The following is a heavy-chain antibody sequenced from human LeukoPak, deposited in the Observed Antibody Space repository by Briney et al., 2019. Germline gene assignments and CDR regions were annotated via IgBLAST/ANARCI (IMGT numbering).Heavy chain of an antibody. J-gene: IGHJ4*02. Sequence: GGSLRLSCAASGFTFINFGMHWVRQAPGKGPEWVAIVWYDGNNKYYADSVKGRFTISRDNSENIVYLQMNNLRAEDTAVYYCAGRVTGYSSGYVYWGQGTLVTVSS. CDR1: GFTFINFG. V-gene: IGHV3-33*01. CDR2: VWYDGNNK. D-gene: IGHD5-18*01. CDR3: AGRVTGYSSGYVY.